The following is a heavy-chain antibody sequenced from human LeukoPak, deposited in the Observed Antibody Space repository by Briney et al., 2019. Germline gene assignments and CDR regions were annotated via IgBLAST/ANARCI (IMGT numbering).Heavy chain of an antibody. Sequence: SETLSLTCTVSGGSISSSSYYWGWIRQPPGKGLEWIGSIYYSGSTYYNPSLKSRVTISVDTSKNQFSLKLSSVTAADTAVYYCARGFMVRALYGAVYYFDYWGQGTLVTVSS. V-gene: IGHV4-39*07. CDR1: GGSISSSSYY. CDR3: ARGFMVRALYGAVYYFDY. CDR2: IYYSGST. J-gene: IGHJ4*02. D-gene: IGHD3-10*01.